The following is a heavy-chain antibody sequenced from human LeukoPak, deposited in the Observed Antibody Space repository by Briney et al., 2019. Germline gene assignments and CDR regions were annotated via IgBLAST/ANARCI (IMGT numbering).Heavy chain of an antibody. D-gene: IGHD3-16*01. Sequence: SETLSLTCTVSGDSISSGSHYWSWIRQPAGKGLEWIGRIYATGSTNYNPSLKSRVTISLDTSKNQFSLKLNSVTAADTAVYYCARDRAGGDDQNPWGQGTLVTVSS. CDR2: IYATGST. V-gene: IGHV4-61*02. J-gene: IGHJ4*02. CDR3: ARDRAGGDDQNP. CDR1: GDSISSGSHY.